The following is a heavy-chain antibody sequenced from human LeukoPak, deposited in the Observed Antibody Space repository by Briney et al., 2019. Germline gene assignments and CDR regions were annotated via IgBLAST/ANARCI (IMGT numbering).Heavy chain of an antibody. V-gene: IGHV4-59*08. J-gene: IGHJ4*02. CDR3: ARHKVIRYFDWLTLDY. CDR1: GGSISSYY. Sequence: PSETLSLTCTVSGGSISSYYWSWIRQPPGKGLEWIGYIYYSGSTNYNPSLKSRVTISVDTSKNQFSLKLSSVTAADTAVYYCARHKVIRYFDWLTLDYWGQGTLVTVSS. CDR2: IYYSGST. D-gene: IGHD3-9*01.